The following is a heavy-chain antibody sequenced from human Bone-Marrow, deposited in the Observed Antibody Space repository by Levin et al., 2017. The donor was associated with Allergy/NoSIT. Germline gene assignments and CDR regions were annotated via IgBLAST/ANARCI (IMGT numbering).Heavy chain of an antibody. CDR2: ISYDGSNK. V-gene: IGHV3-30-3*01. J-gene: IGHJ4*02. Sequence: PGGSLRLSCAASGFTFSSYAMHWVRQAPGKGLEWVAVISYDGSNKYYADSVKGRFTISRDNSKNTLYLQMNSLRAEDTAVYYCARGGKVGATHHPPTYYFDYWGQGTLVTVSS. CDR1: GFTFSSYA. D-gene: IGHD1-26*01. CDR3: ARGGKVGATHHPPTYYFDY.